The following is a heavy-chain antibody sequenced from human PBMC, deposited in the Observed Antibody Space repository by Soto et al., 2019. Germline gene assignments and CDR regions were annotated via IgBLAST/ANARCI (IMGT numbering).Heavy chain of an antibody. Sequence: QVQLVESGGGVVQPGRSLRLSCAASGFTFSSYAMHWVRQAPGKGLEWVAVISYDGSNKYYADSVKGRFTISRDNSKNTLYLQMNSLRAEDTAVYYCARDRVNGLGLGHFDYWGQGTLVTVSS. V-gene: IGHV3-30-3*01. CDR1: GFTFSSYA. CDR3: ARDRVNGLGLGHFDY. J-gene: IGHJ4*02. CDR2: ISYDGSNK. D-gene: IGHD3-16*01.